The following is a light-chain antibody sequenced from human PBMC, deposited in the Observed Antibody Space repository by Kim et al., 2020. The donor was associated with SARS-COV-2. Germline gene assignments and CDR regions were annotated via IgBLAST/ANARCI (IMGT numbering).Light chain of an antibody. CDR1: SSDFGDYNY. CDR3: GSYMMTTLV. J-gene: IGLJ2*01. Sequence: QSALTQPASASGSPGQSLTISCTGTSSDFGDYNYVYWYQQHPGKAPKLIIYDVTKRPSGVSNRFSGSKSGNTASLTNSGLQAEDEADYYCGSYMMTTLVFGGGTQLTVL. V-gene: IGLV2-14*03. CDR2: DVT.